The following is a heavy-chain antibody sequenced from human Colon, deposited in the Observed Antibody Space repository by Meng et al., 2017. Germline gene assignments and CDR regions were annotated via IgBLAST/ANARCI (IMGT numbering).Heavy chain of an antibody. CDR3: VRLGGYSYGYFDY. V-gene: IGHV3-7*01. J-gene: IGHJ4*02. D-gene: IGHD5-18*01. CDR2: IKQDGSET. CDR1: GFVFRSYW. Sequence: GESLKISCEVSGFVFRSYWMGWVRQAPGKGLEWVANIKQDGSETSCVGSVEGRFTISRDNAKNSLYLQLNNMRAEDTAVYYCVRLGGYSYGYFDYWGQGTLVTVSS.